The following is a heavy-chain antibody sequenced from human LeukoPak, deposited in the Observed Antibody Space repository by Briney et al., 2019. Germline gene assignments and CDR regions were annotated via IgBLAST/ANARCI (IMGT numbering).Heavy chain of an antibody. Sequence: GGSLRLSCAASGFTFSSYAMHWVRQAPGKGLEWVAVISYDGSNKYYADSAKGRFTISRDNSKNTLYLQMNSLRAEDTAVYYCARGAPVVAATLLYYYYGMDVWGQGTTVTVSS. J-gene: IGHJ6*02. V-gene: IGHV3-30-3*01. CDR3: ARGAPVVAATLLYYYYGMDV. CDR2: ISYDGSNK. D-gene: IGHD2-15*01. CDR1: GFTFSSYA.